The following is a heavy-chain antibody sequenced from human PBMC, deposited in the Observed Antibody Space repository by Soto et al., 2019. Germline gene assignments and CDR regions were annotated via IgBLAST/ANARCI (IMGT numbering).Heavy chain of an antibody. CDR3: ARGGSYGGYGMDI. D-gene: IGHD4-17*01. Sequence: QVRLQESGPGLVKPSGTLSLICAVSGVSIGSNNWWTWVRQPQGKGMEWIGEIDHTGSTNYDPSLESRVTISLDRYQNQFALRLRYVTAADPAVYFCARGGSYGGYGMDIWGQGPTVTVSS. CDR1: GVSIGSNNW. J-gene: IGHJ6*02. CDR2: IDHTGST. V-gene: IGHV4-4*02.